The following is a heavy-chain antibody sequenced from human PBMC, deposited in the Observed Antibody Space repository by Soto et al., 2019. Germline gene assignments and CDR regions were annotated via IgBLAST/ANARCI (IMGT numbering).Heavy chain of an antibody. CDR1: GYTFTSYA. CDR2: INAGNGNT. V-gene: IGHV1-3*01. Sequence: ASVKVSCKASGYTFTSYAMHWVRQAPGQRLEWMGWINAGNGNTKYSQKFQGRVTITRGTSASTAYMELSSLRSEDTAVYYCARVPTMIVVDYFDYWGQGTLVTVSS. CDR3: ARVPTMIVVDYFDY. J-gene: IGHJ4*02. D-gene: IGHD3-22*01.